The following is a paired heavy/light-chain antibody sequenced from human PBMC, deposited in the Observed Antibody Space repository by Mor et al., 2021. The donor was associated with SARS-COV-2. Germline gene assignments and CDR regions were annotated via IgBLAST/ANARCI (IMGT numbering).Light chain of an antibody. CDR3: QQYHDPSPLT. Sequence: DIQMTQSPSSLSASLGDRVTITCQASQDISEFLSWYQQRPGKAPQLLIHDASNLATGVSLRFSGSGSGTDFTLTISSLQPEDVATYYCQQYHDPSPLTFGGGTKVDIK. CDR2: DAS. V-gene: IGKV1-33*01. J-gene: IGKJ4*01. CDR1: QDISEF.
Heavy chain of an antibody. J-gene: IGHJ6*02. CDR3: ARQQVKRGYTYGLFHYYGMDV. CDR1: GYSFPSFW. V-gene: IGHV5-51*01. Sequence: EVQLVQSGAEVKKPGESLEISCEASGYSFPSFWIGWVRQMPGRGLEWMGIIYPGDSETKYSPSFQGQVTIIADKSTSTAYLQWSSLKASDTAIYYCARQQVKRGYTYGLFHYYGMDVWGQGTTVTVSS. D-gene: IGHD5-18*01. CDR2: IYPGDSET.